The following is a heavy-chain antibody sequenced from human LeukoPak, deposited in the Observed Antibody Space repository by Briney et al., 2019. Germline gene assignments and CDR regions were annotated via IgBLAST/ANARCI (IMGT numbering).Heavy chain of an antibody. Sequence: SETLSLTCAVHGGSFSGYYWSWIRQPPGKGLEWIGEINHSGSTNYNPSPTSRVTISVDTSKNQFPLKLSSVTAAETAVYYCARGSGYYLPFDYWGQGTLVTVSS. D-gene: IGHD3-22*01. CDR2: INHSGST. CDR3: ARGSGYYLPFDY. J-gene: IGHJ4*02. V-gene: IGHV4-34*01. CDR1: GGSFSGYY.